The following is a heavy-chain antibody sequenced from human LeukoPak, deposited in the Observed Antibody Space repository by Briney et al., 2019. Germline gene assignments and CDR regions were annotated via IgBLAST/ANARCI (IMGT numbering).Heavy chain of an antibody. CDR1: GGSISSYY. V-gene: IGHV4-59*08. CDR3: ARHYGDYPFDY. Sequence: SETLSLTCTVSGGSISSYYWSWIRQPPGKGLEWIGYIFYSGSTNYNPSLKSRVTISVDTSKNQFSLKLSSVTAADTAVYYCARHYGDYPFDYWGQGTLVTVSS. CDR2: IFYSGST. D-gene: IGHD4-17*01. J-gene: IGHJ4*02.